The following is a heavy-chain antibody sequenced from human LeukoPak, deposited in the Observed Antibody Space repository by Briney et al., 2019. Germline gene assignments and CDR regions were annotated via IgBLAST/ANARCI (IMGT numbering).Heavy chain of an antibody. Sequence: GGSLRLSCAASGFTFSNAWMSWVRQAPGKGLEWVSVIYSGGSTYYADSVKGRFTISRDNSKNTLYLQMNSLRAEDTAVYYCARAPRDGYNSDYFDYWGQGTLVTVSS. CDR1: GFTFSNAW. CDR2: IYSGGST. CDR3: ARAPRDGYNSDYFDY. J-gene: IGHJ4*02. V-gene: IGHV3-66*02. D-gene: IGHD5-24*01.